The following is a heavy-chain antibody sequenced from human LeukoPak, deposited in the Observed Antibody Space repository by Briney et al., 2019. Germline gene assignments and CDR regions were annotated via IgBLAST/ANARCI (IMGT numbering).Heavy chain of an antibody. V-gene: IGHV1-69*13. Sequence: AASVKVSCKASGGTFSSYAISWVRQAPGQGLEWMGGIIPIFGTANYAQKFQGRVTITADESTSTAYMELSSLRSEDTAVYYCARVNARILGGPPDYWGQGTLVTVSS. J-gene: IGHJ4*02. CDR3: ARVNARILGGPPDY. CDR2: IIPIFGTA. D-gene: IGHD1-26*01. CDR1: GGTFSSYA.